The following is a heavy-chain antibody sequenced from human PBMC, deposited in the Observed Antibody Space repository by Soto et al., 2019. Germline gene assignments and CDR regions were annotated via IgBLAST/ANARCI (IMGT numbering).Heavy chain of an antibody. CDR3: ARGGDSSSWYKLRWFDP. V-gene: IGHV4-59*01. CDR2: IYYSGST. CDR1: GGSISSYY. D-gene: IGHD6-13*01. Sequence: SETLSLTCTVSGGSISSYYWSWIRQPPGKGLEWIGYIYYSGSTNYNPSLKSRVTISVDTSKNQFSLKLSSVTAADTAVYYCARGGDSSSWYKLRWFDPWGQGTLVTVSS. J-gene: IGHJ5*02.